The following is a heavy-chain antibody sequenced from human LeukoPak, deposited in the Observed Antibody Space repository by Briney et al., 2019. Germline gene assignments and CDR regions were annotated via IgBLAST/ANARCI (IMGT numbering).Heavy chain of an antibody. CDR1: GGSFSGYY. D-gene: IGHD1-14*01. CDR3: GYPWVGY. Sequence: SETLSLTCAVYGGSFSGYYWSWIRQPPGKGLEWIGEINHSGSTNYNPSLKSRVTISVDTSKNQFSLKLSSVTAADTAVYYCGYPWVGYRGQGTLVTVSS. CDR2: INHSGST. V-gene: IGHV4-34*01. J-gene: IGHJ4*02.